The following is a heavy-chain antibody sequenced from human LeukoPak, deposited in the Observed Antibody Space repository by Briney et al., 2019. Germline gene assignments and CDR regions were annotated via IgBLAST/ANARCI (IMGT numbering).Heavy chain of an antibody. Sequence: ASVKVSCKASGYTFTSYGISWVRQAPGQGLEWMGWISAYNGNTNYAQKLQGRVTMTTDTSTSTVYMELSSLRSEDTAVYYCASGSKYSRSWYNWGQGTLVTVSS. CDR3: ASGSKYSRSWYN. D-gene: IGHD6-13*01. J-gene: IGHJ4*02. CDR2: ISAYNGNT. V-gene: IGHV1-18*01. CDR1: GYTFTSYG.